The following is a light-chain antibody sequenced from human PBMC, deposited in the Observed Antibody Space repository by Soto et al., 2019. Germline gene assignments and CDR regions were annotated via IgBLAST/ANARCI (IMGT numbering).Light chain of an antibody. CDR1: QSVSSSY. V-gene: IGKV3-20*01. CDR3: QQYGSSPHT. J-gene: IGKJ4*01. CDR2: GAS. Sequence: EIVLTQSPGTLSLSPGERATLSCRASQSVSSSYLAWYQQKPGQAPRLLIYGASSRATGLPDRFSGSGSGTDFTRTISQLEHEDFAVYYWQQYGSSPHTCGGGTKVEIK.